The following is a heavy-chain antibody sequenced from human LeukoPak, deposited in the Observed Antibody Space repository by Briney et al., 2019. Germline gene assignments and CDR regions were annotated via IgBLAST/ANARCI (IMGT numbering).Heavy chain of an antibody. CDR1: GFTFSGYS. V-gene: IGHV3-48*01. Sequence: PGGSLRLSCAASGFTFSGYSMNWVRQAPGKGLEWVSYISSSSSTIFYADSVKGRFTISRDNAKNSLYLQMNSLRAEDTAVYYCARDYPGFDIWGQGTMVTVSS. CDR3: ARDYPGFDI. J-gene: IGHJ3*02. CDR2: ISSSSSTI.